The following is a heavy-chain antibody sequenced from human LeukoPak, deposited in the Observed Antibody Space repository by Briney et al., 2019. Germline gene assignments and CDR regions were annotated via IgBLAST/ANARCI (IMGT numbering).Heavy chain of an antibody. Sequence: SETLSLACAVYGGSFSGYYWSWIRQPPGKGLEWIGEINHSGSTNYNTSLKSRVTISVDTSKNQFSLKLSSVTAADTAVYYCARGQGLRFLEWLSWFDPWGQGTLVTVSS. CDR2: INHSGST. CDR1: GGSFSGYY. D-gene: IGHD3-3*01. V-gene: IGHV4-34*01. CDR3: ARGQGLRFLEWLSWFDP. J-gene: IGHJ5*02.